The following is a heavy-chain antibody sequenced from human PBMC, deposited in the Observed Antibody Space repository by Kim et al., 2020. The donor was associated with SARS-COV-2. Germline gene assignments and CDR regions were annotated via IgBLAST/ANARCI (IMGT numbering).Heavy chain of an antibody. CDR3: ARGSYYYGSGSYYPSQGWFDP. V-gene: IGHV4-34*01. J-gene: IGHJ5*02. Sequence: SETLSLTCAVYGGSFSGYYWSWIRQPPGKGLEWIGEINHSGSTNYNPSLKSRVTISVDTSKNQFCLKLSSVTAADTAVYYCARGSYYYGSGSYYPSQGWFDPWGQGTLVTVSS. CDR2: INHSGST. D-gene: IGHD3-10*01. CDR1: GGSFSGYY.